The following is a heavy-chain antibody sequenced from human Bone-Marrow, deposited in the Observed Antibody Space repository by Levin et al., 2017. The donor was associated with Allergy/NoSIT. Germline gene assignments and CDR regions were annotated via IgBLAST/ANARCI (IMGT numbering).Heavy chain of an antibody. CDR1: GYTFIGYY. CDR2: INPNSGGT. CDR3: ASPTTLGNYYDMDV. J-gene: IGHJ6*02. Sequence: ASVKVSCKASGYTFIGYYIHWVRQAPGQGLEWMGRINPNSGGTNYAQKFQGRVTMTRDTSISTAYMEVRRLRSDDTAVYYCASPTTLGNYYDMDVWGQGTTVIVSS. D-gene: IGHD1-1*01. V-gene: IGHV1-2*06.